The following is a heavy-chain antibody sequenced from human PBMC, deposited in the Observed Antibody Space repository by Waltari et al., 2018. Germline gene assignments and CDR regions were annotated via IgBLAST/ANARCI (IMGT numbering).Heavy chain of an antibody. J-gene: IGHJ3*01. V-gene: IGHV3-33*06. Sequence: LEWVALIWYDGSKKYYADSVKGRFTISRDNVKNTLFLQMNSLGAEDTALYYCEKDIHNHDWDPGAFDVWGQGTMVTVSS. CDR2: IWYDGSKK. CDR3: EKDIHNHDWDPGAFDV. D-gene: IGHD3-9*01.